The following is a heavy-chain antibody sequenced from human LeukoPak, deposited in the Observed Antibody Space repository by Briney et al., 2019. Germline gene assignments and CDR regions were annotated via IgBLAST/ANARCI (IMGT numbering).Heavy chain of an antibody. D-gene: IGHD3-3*02. CDR3: ARGSARIFGVVITGKSFDY. CDR1: GFTFSNYG. Sequence: GGSLRLSCGASGFTFSNYGMLWVRQAPGKGLEWVAFIRYDGNNKLYADSMKGRFTISRDNSKNTLYLHINSLRAEDTAVYYCARGSARIFGVVITGKSFDYWGQGTLVTVSS. J-gene: IGHJ4*02. CDR2: IRYDGNNK. V-gene: IGHV3-30*02.